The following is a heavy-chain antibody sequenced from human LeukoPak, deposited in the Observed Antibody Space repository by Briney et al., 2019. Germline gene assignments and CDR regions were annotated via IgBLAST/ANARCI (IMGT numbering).Heavy chain of an antibody. Sequence: GASVKVSCKASGYTFTSYGISWVRQAPGQGLEWMGWISAYNVNTNYAQKLQGRVTMTTDTSTSTAYMELRSLRSDDTAVYYCARDTYYYGSGSYDYWGQGTLVTVSS. CDR2: ISAYNVNT. D-gene: IGHD3-10*01. V-gene: IGHV1-18*04. J-gene: IGHJ4*02. CDR3: ARDTYYYGSGSYDY. CDR1: GYTFTSYG.